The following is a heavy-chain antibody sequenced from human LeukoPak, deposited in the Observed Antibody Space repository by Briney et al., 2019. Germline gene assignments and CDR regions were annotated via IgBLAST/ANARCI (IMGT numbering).Heavy chain of an antibody. CDR3: ATSGGVVVAATRDV. CDR2: ISSSSSYI. D-gene: IGHD2-15*01. V-gene: IGHV3-21*01. J-gene: IGHJ6*04. CDR1: GFTFSSYS. Sequence: GGSLRLSCAASGFTFSSYSMNWVRQAPGKGLEWVSSISSSSSYIYYADSVKGRFTISRDNAKNSLYLQMNSLRAEDTAVYYCATSGGVVVAATRDVWGKGNTVTVSS.